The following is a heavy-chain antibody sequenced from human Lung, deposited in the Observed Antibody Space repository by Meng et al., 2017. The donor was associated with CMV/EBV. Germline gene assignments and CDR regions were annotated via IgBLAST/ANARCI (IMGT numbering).Heavy chain of an antibody. CDR3: ARNTIFGVGTFDY. CDR1: GYTCIGYY. Sequence: NASGYTCIGYYMHWGRQGAGQVHEWRGEINPNSGGTGWAQKFRDRVTMTSYMSISTLYMEVSRLYYYATAVYYCARNTIFGVGTFDYWGQGTLVTVSS. D-gene: IGHD3-3*01. V-gene: IGHV1-2*02. CDR2: INPNSGGT. J-gene: IGHJ4*02.